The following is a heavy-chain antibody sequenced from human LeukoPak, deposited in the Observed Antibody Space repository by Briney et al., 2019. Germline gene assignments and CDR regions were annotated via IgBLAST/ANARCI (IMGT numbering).Heavy chain of an antibody. CDR3: ARGRPAHYFDS. CDR2: IYSGGYT. J-gene: IGHJ4*02. V-gene: IGHV3-66*01. Sequence: QTGGSLRLSCAASGFSFSNYGMNWVRQAPGKGLEWLSVIYSGGYTYYADSVKGRFFISRDISENMVYLQMNSLSVEDTAVYFCARGRPAHYFDSWGPGTLVTVS. CDR1: GFSFSNYG. D-gene: IGHD6-6*01.